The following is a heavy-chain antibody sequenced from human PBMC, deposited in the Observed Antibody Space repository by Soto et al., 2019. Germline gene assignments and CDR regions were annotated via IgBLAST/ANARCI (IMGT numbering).Heavy chain of an antibody. CDR3: DRVTMYYQDSIGYQPFHP. CDR2: IHCSGGAT. J-gene: IGHJ5*02. V-gene: IGHV4-31*03. CDR1: GASIITDDYY. Sequence: SETLSLTCTVSGASIITDDYYWTWHRQHPGKGLEWLGYIHCSGGATYSPTYNPSLQSRIAISVDISKSLFSLKLTSMTAGDTAVYYCDRVTMYYQDSIGYQPFHPWGQGTLVTVSS. D-gene: IGHD3-22*01.